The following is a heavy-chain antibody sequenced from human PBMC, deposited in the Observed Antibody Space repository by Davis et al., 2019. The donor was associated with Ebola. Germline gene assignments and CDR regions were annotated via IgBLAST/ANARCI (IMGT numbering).Heavy chain of an antibody. V-gene: IGHV3-48*03. J-gene: IGHJ4*02. CDR3: ARGRSGCNDF. CDR2: ISSSGSTI. Sequence: GESLKISCAASGFTFSSYEMNWVRQAPGKGLEWVSYISSSGSTIYYADSVKGRFTISRDAAKNSLYLQMNSLRDEDTAVYYCARGRSGCNDFWGQGTLVTVSP. D-gene: IGHD6-19*01. CDR1: GFTFSSYE.